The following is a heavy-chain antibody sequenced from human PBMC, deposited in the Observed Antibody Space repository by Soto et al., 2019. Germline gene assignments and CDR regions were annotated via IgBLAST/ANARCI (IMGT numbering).Heavy chain of an antibody. J-gene: IGHJ4*02. CDR3: ARDLGRNQGLYYDSSGYPGY. CDR1: GFTFSSYS. D-gene: IGHD3-22*01. V-gene: IGHV3-21*01. Sequence: PGGSLRLSCAASGFTFSSYSMNWVRQAPGKGLEWVSSISSSSSYIYYADSVKGRFTISRDNAKNSLYLQMNSLRAEDTAVYYCARDLGRNQGLYYDSSGYPGYWGQGTLVTVSS. CDR2: ISSSSSYI.